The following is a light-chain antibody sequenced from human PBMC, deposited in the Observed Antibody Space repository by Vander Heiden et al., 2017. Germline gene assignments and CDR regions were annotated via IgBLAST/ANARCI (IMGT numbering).Light chain of an antibody. J-gene: IGLJ3*02. V-gene: IGLV1-44*01. Sequence: QSVLTHPPSASGTPGHRVTISCSGRSSHIGCTTVHWYQQSPGTAPKLIIYSNKQRPSGVTDRFSGSKSGTSAALAISGLQSEEEADYYCAAWDDSQNGWVFGGGTKRTVL. CDR3: AAWDDSQNGWV. CDR1: SSHIGCTT. CDR2: SNK.